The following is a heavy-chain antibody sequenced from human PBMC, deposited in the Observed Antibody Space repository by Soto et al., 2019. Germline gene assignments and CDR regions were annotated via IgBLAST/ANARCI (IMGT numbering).Heavy chain of an antibody. CDR2: INAGNGNT. D-gene: IGHD4-17*01. CDR3: ARRGLYGDYVYYYYMDV. V-gene: IGHV1-3*01. J-gene: IGHJ6*03. Sequence: GASVKVSCKASGYTFTSYAMHWVRQAPGQRLEWMGWINAGNGNTKYSQKFQGRVTITRDTSASTAYMELSSLRSEDTAVYYCARRGLYGDYVYYYYMDVWGKGTTVTVSS. CDR1: GYTFTSYA.